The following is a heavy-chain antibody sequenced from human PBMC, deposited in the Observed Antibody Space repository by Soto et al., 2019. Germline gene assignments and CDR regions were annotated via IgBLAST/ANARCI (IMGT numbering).Heavy chain of an antibody. Sequence: QVQLVQSGAEVKKPGASVKVSCKASGFTFSKFGLSWVRQAPGQVREWMGWISGYNGNTDYAQKFQGRVTMTTDTSTSTAYLELRSLRSDDTAVFFCARAYCSAGSCYPDYWGQGTLVTVSS. CDR3: ARAYCSAGSCYPDY. D-gene: IGHD2-15*01. CDR1: GFTFSKFG. V-gene: IGHV1-18*01. J-gene: IGHJ4*02. CDR2: ISGYNGNT.